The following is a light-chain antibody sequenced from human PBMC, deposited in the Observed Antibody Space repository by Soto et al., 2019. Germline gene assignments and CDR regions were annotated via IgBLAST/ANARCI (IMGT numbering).Light chain of an antibody. CDR3: QQLNSYPYT. CDR1: QGIGSY. CDR2: AAS. J-gene: IGKJ2*01. V-gene: IGKV1-9*01. Sequence: IPLTQSPSSLSASVGDRVTITCRASQGIGSYLAWYQQKPGKAPKLLISAASTLQSGVTSRFSGSGSVTDFTLTISSLQPEDFATYYCQQLNSYPYTFGQGTKLEIK.